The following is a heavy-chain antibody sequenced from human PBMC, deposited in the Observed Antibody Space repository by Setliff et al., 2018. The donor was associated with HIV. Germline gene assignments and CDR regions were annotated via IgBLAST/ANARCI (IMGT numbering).Heavy chain of an antibody. CDR2: MNPDSGNT. J-gene: IGHJ3*02. V-gene: IGHV1-8*01. Sequence: ASVKVSCKASGYTSTSYDINWVRQATGQGLEWMGWMNPDSGNTGSAQNFQGRLTITWNTSISTAYMELGSLGSEDTAMYYCANGYSSGWYLVTAFDIWGQGTMVTVSS. CDR3: ANGYSSGWYLVTAFDI. CDR1: GYTSTSYD. D-gene: IGHD6-19*01.